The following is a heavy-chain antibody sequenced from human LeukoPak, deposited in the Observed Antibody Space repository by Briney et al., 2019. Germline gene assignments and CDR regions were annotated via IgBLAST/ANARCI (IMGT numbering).Heavy chain of an antibody. CDR2: IYTSGST. Sequence: SETLSLTCTVSGGSISSYYWSWIRQPAGKGLEWIGRIYTSGSTNYNPSLKSRVTMSVDTSKNQFSLKLSSVTAADTAVYYCARGGFLAAAGTGLYYFDNWGQGTLVTVSS. CDR3: ARGGFLAAAGTGLYYFDN. D-gene: IGHD6-13*01. CDR1: GGSISSYY. V-gene: IGHV4-4*07. J-gene: IGHJ4*02.